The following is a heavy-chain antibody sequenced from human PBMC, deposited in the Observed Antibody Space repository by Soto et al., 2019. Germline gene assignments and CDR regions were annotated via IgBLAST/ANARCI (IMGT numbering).Heavy chain of an antibody. V-gene: IGHV1-69*02. CDR1: GGTFNSYT. D-gene: IGHD6-13*01. J-gene: IGHJ6*03. CDR2: IIPILGIA. Sequence: QVQLVQSGAEVKKPGCSVKVSCTASGGTFNSYTISWVRQAPGQGLEWMGRIIPILGIANYAQKFQGRVTITADKSTSTGYMELSSLRSEDTAVYYCARAIADRTESAYYYYMDVWGKGTTVTVSS. CDR3: ARAIADRTESAYYYYMDV.